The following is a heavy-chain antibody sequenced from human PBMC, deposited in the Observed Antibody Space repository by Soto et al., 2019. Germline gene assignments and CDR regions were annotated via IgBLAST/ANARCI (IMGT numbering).Heavy chain of an antibody. CDR3: ARTLAYCSSTSCYAPWFDS. Sequence: PSQTPSLTCAISGDSVSSNIVACNSVRQSPSRGLEWLGRTYYRSKWYNDYAVSVKSRITINSDTSKNQFSLQLNSVTPEDTAVYYCARTLAYCSSTSCYAPWFDSWGQGTLVTVSS. J-gene: IGHJ5*01. CDR1: GDSVSSNIVA. V-gene: IGHV6-1*01. CDR2: TYYRSKWYN. D-gene: IGHD2-2*01.